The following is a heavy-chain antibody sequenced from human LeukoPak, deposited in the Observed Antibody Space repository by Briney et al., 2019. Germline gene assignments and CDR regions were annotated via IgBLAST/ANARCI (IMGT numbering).Heavy chain of an antibody. CDR2: FFYSGTT. V-gene: IGHV4-59*01. CDR1: GGSISGYY. J-gene: IGHJ6*02. CDR3: ARAEGMDV. Sequence: SETLSLTCTVSGGSISGYYWSWIRQPPGKGLEWIGYFFYSGTTNYNPSLKSRVTISVDTSKNQFSLKLSSVTAADTAMYYCARAEGMDVWGQGTTITVSS.